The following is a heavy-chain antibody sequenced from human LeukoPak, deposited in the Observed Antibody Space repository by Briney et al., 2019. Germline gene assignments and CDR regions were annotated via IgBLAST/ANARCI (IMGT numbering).Heavy chain of an antibody. J-gene: IGHJ6*03. V-gene: IGHV4-38-2*01. Sequence: SETLSLTCAASGYSISSGYYWGWIRQPPGKGLEWIGSIYHSGSTYYNPSLKSRVTISVDTSKNQFSLKLSSVTAADTAVYYCVSCSSTSCEYPYYYTDVWGKGTTVTVSS. CDR2: IYHSGST. CDR3: VSCSSTSCEYPYYYTDV. CDR1: GYSISSGYY. D-gene: IGHD2-2*01.